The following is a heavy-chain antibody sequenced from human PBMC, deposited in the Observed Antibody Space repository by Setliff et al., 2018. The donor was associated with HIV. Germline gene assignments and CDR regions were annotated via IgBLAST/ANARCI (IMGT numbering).Heavy chain of an antibody. CDR3: ARLIHTGLLYFDF. D-gene: IGHD2-8*02. CDR1: GGSISSHY. CDR2: IYTGGST. Sequence: SETLSLTCTVPGGSISSHYWTWIRQPPGKGLEWIGYIYTGGSTNYNPSVESRVTMSLDTSRDQFSLNLRSVTAADTAVYFCARLIHTGLLYFDFWGLGTLVTVS. V-gene: IGHV4-4*09. J-gene: IGHJ4*02.